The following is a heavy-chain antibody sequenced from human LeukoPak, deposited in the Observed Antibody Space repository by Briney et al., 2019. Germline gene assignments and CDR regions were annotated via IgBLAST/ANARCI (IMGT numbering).Heavy chain of an antibody. CDR3: ARILSLYYDKGENWFDP. D-gene: IGHD3-22*01. CDR1: GYNFINFG. CDR2: ISPYHGQT. J-gene: IGHJ5*02. Sequence: EASVKVSCRASGYNFINFGISWVRQAPGQGLEWMGWISPYHGQTNYAQKLQGRVTKTTDTSTSTAYMELRSLRSDDTAVYYCARILSLYYDKGENWFDPWGQGTLVTVSS. V-gene: IGHV1-18*01.